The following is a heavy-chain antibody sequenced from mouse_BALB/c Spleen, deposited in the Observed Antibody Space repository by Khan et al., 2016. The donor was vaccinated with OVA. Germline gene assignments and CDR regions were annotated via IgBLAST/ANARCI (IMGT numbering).Heavy chain of an antibody. CDR3: ARGGYSAFAY. J-gene: IGHJ3*01. Sequence: VQLQESGPELVKPGASLKVSCKASGYTFSDYVIGWVKKKTRQGLEWIGDIFPGSDIPYYNEKFKGKATLTADKSSSTAYMQLSSLTSEDSAVYFCARGGYSAFAYWGQGTLVTVSA. CDR1: GYTFSDYV. V-gene: IGHV1-81*01. CDR2: IFPGSDIP. D-gene: IGHD2-3*01.